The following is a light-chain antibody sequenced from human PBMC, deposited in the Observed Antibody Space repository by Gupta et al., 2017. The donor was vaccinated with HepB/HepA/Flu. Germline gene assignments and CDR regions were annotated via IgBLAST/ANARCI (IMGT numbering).Light chain of an antibody. J-gene: IGLJ3*02. CDR1: SGDVGSYNL. CDR3: CSYAGSSTLV. V-gene: IGLV2-23*02. Sequence: QSALTQPASVSGSPGQSITISCTGTSGDVGSYNLVSWYQQHPGKAPKLMIYEVSKRPSGVSNRFSGSKYGNTASLTISGLQAEDEADYYCCSYAGSSTLVFGGGTKLTVL. CDR2: EVS.